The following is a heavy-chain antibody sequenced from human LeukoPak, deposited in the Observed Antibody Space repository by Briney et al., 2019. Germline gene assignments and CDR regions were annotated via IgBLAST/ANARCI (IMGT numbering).Heavy chain of an antibody. CDR1: GFTFSNYW. Sequence: PGGSLRLSCAASGFTFSNYWMHWVRQAPGKGLVWVSRINSDGSSISYADSVKGRFTISRDNAKNTLYLQLNSLRAEDTAVYYCARGGFCSGGSCPVDYYYYMDVWGKGTTVTVSS. D-gene: IGHD2-15*01. V-gene: IGHV3-74*01. CDR3: ARGGFCSGGSCPVDYYYYMDV. CDR2: INSDGSSI. J-gene: IGHJ6*03.